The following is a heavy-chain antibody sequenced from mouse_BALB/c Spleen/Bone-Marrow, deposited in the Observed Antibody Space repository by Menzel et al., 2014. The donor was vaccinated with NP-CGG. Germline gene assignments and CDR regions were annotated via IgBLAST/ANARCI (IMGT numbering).Heavy chain of an antibody. D-gene: IGHD2-4*01. CDR3: ARDDYDY. V-gene: IGHV1S56*01. CDR2: IFPGNFYT. CDR1: GYTFTSYY. Sequence: VQLQQSGPELVKPGASVRISCKASGYTFTSYYIHWVKQRPGQGLEWIGWIFPGNFYTKFNENFKGRATLTADKSSSTAYMHLSGLTSEDSAVYFCARDDYDYWGQGTTLTVSS. J-gene: IGHJ2*01.